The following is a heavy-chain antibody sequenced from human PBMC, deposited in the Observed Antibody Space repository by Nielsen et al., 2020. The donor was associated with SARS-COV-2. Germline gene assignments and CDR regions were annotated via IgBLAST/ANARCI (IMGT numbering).Heavy chain of an antibody. D-gene: IGHD2-15*01. CDR1: GGSISSSYY. CDR2: IHYSGST. Sequence: GSLRLSCTVSGGSISSSYYWGWIRQAPGQGLDWIGAIHYSGSTYYNPSLESRVTISVDTSKNQFSLRLNSVTAADTAVYYCARGGATNYCSGGACYYYALDVWGQGTTVTVSS. CDR3: ARGGATNYCSGGACYYYALDV. J-gene: IGHJ6*02. V-gene: IGHV4-39*01.